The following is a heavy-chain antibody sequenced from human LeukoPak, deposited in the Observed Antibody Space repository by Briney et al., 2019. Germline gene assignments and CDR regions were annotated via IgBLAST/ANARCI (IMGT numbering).Heavy chain of an antibody. Sequence: GGSLRLSCAASGFTFDDYAMHWVRQAPGKGLEWVSAISGSGGSTYYADSVKGRFTISRDNSKNTLYLQMNSLRAEDTAVYYCAKGKIAAAPLEDYWGQGTLVTVSA. CDR2: ISGSGGST. J-gene: IGHJ4*02. CDR1: GFTFDDYA. V-gene: IGHV3-23*01. CDR3: AKGKIAAAPLEDY. D-gene: IGHD6-13*01.